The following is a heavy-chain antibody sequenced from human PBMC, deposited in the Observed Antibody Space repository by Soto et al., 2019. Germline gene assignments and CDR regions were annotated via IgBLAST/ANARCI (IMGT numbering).Heavy chain of an antibody. CDR2: ISGSGGST. D-gene: IGHD4-17*01. V-gene: IGHV3-23*01. CDR3: AKAPADYGEFDY. CDR1: GFTFSSYA. Sequence: PGGSLRLSCAASGFTFSSYAMSWVRQAPGKGLEWVSAISGSGGSTYYADSVKGRFTISRDNSKNTRYLQMNSLRAEDKAVYYCAKAPADYGEFDYWGQGTLVTVAS. J-gene: IGHJ4*02.